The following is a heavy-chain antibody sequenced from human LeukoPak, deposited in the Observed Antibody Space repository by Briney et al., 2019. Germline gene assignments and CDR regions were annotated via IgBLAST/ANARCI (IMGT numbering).Heavy chain of an antibody. CDR3: VQEGPRGLAFDI. V-gene: IGHV3-74*01. J-gene: IGHJ3*02. CDR2: VNSDGRVT. Sequence: GGSLRLSCAASGFTFSSYAMHWVRQPPGKGLVWVSRVNSDGRVTTYADSVKGRFTISRDNAKNTLYLQMNSLRAEDTAVYYCVQEGPRGLAFDIWGQGTKVTVSS. CDR1: GFTFSSYA.